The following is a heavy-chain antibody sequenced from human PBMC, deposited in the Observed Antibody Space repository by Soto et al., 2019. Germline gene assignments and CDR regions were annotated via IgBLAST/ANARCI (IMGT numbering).Heavy chain of an antibody. CDR2: IIPIFGTA. V-gene: IGHV1-69*13. Sequence: ETSVKVSCKASGGTFSSYAISWVRQAPGQGLEWMGGIIPIFGTANYAQKFQGRVTITADESTSTAYMELSSLRSEDTAVYYCARDLGVDSSGYWDYWGQGTLVTVSS. D-gene: IGHD3-22*01. CDR3: ARDLGVDSSGYWDY. J-gene: IGHJ4*02. CDR1: GGTFSSYA.